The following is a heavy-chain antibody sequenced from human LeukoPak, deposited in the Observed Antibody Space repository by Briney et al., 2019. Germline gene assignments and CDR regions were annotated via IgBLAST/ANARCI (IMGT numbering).Heavy chain of an antibody. CDR1: GDSISSRLYY. D-gene: IGHD2-21*02. CDR2: IHYSGST. V-gene: IGHV4-39*01. CDR3: ARHFLSPDYYYP. Sequence: SETLSLTCGVSGDSISSRLYYWAWIRQPPGKGLEWIASIHYSGSTYYNPSLKSRVTISIDTAKNQFSLRLNSVAAADTAVYYCARHFLSPDYYYPWGQGTQVTVSS. J-gene: IGHJ5*02.